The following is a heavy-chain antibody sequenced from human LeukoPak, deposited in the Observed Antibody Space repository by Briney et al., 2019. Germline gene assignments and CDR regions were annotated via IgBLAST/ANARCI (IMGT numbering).Heavy chain of an antibody. CDR1: GGSISSGDYY. J-gene: IGHJ3*02. Sequence: SQTLSLTCTVSGGSISSGDYYWSWIRQPPGKGLEWIGYIYYSGSTYYDPSLKSRVTISVDTSKNRFSLKLSSVTAADTAVYYCARDPRGPNAFDIWGQGTIVTVSS. CDR2: IYYSGST. CDR3: ARDPRGPNAFDI. V-gene: IGHV4-30-4*01.